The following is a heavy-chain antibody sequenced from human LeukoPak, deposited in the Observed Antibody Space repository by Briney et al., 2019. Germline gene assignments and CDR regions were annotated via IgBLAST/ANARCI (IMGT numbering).Heavy chain of an antibody. CDR3: ARDSHKGF. CDR2: IYSGGSI. CDR1: GFTVSSNY. Sequence: GGSLCLSCAGSGFTVSSNYMSWVRHAPGKGLEWFSVIYSGGSIYYAAALKGRFTSSRANSKNTVYLQLNSLRVEDTAVYFCARDSHKGFWGQGVLVTVSS. J-gene: IGHJ4*02. V-gene: IGHV3-66*01.